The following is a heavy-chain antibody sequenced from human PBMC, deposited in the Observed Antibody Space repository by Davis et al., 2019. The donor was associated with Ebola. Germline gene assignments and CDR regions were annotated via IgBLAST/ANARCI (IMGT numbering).Heavy chain of an antibody. D-gene: IGHD2-2*01. CDR2: IYYSGST. CDR3: ARVVVVPAARGAFDI. Sequence: PSETLSLTSTVSGGSVSSGSYYWSWIRQPPWKGLEWIGYIYYSGSTNYNPSLKSRVTISVDTSKNQFSLKLSSVTAADTAVYYCARVVVVPAARGAFDIWGQGTMVTVSS. J-gene: IGHJ3*02. CDR1: GGSVSSGSYY. V-gene: IGHV4-61*01.